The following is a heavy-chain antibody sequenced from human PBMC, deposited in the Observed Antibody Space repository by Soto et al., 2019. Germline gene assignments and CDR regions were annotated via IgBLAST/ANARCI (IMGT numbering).Heavy chain of an antibody. CDR1: GFTFSYFY. Sequence: PGGSLRRSCAASGFTFSYFYMSWVRQAPGKGLEWVAYISGTDPYMKYADAVRGRFTISRDNAKNSLYLQMNSLRDDDTAVYYCARGSSVRGMNVWGQGTTVTVSS. D-gene: IGHD6-13*01. V-gene: IGHV3-11*06. J-gene: IGHJ6*02. CDR2: ISGTDPYM. CDR3: ARGSSVRGMNV.